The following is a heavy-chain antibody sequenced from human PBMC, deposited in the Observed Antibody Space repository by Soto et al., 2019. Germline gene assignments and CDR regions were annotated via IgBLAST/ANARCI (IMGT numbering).Heavy chain of an antibody. Sequence: HPGGSLRLSCAASGFTFSSYSMNWVRQAPGKGLEWVSYISSSSSTIYYADSVKGRFTISRDNAKNSLYLQMNSLRAEDTAVYYCARCIAVAGTHDAFDIWGQGTMVTVSS. J-gene: IGHJ3*02. CDR3: ARCIAVAGTHDAFDI. D-gene: IGHD6-19*01. CDR2: ISSSSSTI. V-gene: IGHV3-48*01. CDR1: GFTFSSYS.